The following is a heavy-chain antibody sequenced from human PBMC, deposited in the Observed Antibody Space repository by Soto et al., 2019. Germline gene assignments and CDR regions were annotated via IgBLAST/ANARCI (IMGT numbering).Heavy chain of an antibody. J-gene: IGHJ3*02. CDR1: GFTFSSLE. Sequence: ESGGGLVQPGGSLRLSCAASGFTFSSLEMDWVRQAPGKGLEWVAHINSGGTAIYYADSVKGRFIISRDDADNSVYLQMNSLRAEDTAVYYCTKEKSVMYSGYDAFDIWGRGTMVTVSS. V-gene: IGHV3-48*03. CDR2: INSGGTAI. CDR3: TKEKSVMYSGYDAFDI. D-gene: IGHD3-22*01.